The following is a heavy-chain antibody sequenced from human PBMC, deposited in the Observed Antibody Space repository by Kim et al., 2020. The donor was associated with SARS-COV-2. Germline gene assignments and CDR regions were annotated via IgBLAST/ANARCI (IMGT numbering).Heavy chain of an antibody. V-gene: IGHV3-11*01. Sequence: GGSLRLSCAASGFSFSDYYMTWIRQAPGKGLEWVSHISNGGKTIYYADSLKGRFTISRDNAINSVYLQMNGLRAEDTAVYYCARCNGGSCYRLSFDPWGQGTLVTVSS. CDR3: ARCNGGSCYRLSFDP. CDR1: GFSFSDYY. D-gene: IGHD2-15*01. CDR2: ISNGGKTI. J-gene: IGHJ5*02.